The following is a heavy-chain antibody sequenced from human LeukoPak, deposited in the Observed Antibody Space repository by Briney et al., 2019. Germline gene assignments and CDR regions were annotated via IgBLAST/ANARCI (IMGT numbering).Heavy chain of an antibody. V-gene: IGHV1-18*01. J-gene: IGHJ6*02. CDR3: ARDRGSPYYYGMDV. CDR2: ISAYNGNT. CDR1: GYTFTSYG. D-gene: IGHD1-26*01. Sequence: GASVKVSCKAPGYTFTSYGISWVRQAPGQGLEWMGWISAYNGNTNYAQKLQGRVTMTTDTSTSTAYMELRSLRSDDTAVYYCARDRGSPYYYGMDVWGQGTTVTVSS.